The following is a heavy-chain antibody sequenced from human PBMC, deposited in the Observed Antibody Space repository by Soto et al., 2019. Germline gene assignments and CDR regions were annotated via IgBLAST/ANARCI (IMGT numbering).Heavy chain of an antibody. V-gene: IGHV1-46*01. CDR2: INPSDGYT. CDR3: ARGAVAGTWGNCFDP. J-gene: IGHJ5*02. CDR1: GYTFTSYY. Sequence: QVQLVQSGAEVKKPGASVKVSCKASGYTFTSYYMHWVRQAPGQGLEWMGIINPSDGYTNYAQKFKARVTMTRDTSTSTVYMELSSLRLEDTAVYYCARGAVAGTWGNCFDPWGQGTLVTVSS. D-gene: IGHD6-19*01.